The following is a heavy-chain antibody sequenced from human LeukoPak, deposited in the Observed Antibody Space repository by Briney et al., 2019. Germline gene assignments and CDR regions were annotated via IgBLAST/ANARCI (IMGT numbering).Heavy chain of an antibody. Sequence: GGSLRPSCAASGFTFSNYAMNWVRQAPGKGLEWVSDITGSGAVTYYGDSMKGRVTTSRDNSKNTVYLHMTSLRAEDTAVYFCARDQHSTSLSYMDVWGDGTTVTVSS. V-gene: IGHV3-23*01. CDR2: ITGSGAVT. CDR1: GFTFSNYA. CDR3: ARDQHSTSLSYMDV. J-gene: IGHJ6*03. D-gene: IGHD6-6*01.